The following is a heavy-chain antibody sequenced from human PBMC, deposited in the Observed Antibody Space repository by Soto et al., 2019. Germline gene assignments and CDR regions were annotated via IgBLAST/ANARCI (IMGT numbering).Heavy chain of an antibody. V-gene: IGHV2-5*02. Sequence: QITLKESGPTLVKPTQTLTLTCTFSGFSLSTSGVGVGWIRQPPGKALEWLALIYWDDDKRYSPSLKGRLTTTKDTSKNQVVLTMTNMDPVDTAPYYCAHHNERGRTRTFDYWGQGTLVTVSS. CDR3: AHHNERGRTRTFDY. D-gene: IGHD1-1*01. CDR1: GFSLSTSGVG. CDR2: IYWDDDK. J-gene: IGHJ4*02.